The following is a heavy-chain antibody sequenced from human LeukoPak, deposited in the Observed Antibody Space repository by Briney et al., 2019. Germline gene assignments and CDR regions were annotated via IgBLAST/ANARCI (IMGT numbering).Heavy chain of an antibody. CDR2: INPNSGGT. V-gene: IGHV1-2*02. Sequence: ASVKDSCKASGYTFTGYYMHWVRQAPGQGLEWMGWINPNSGGTNYAQKFQGRVTMTRDTSISTAYMELSRLRSDDTAVYYCATGDTAMVTPSFDYWGREPWSPSPQ. CDR1: GYTFTGYY. CDR3: ATGDTAMVTPSFDY. J-gene: IGHJ4*02. D-gene: IGHD5-18*01.